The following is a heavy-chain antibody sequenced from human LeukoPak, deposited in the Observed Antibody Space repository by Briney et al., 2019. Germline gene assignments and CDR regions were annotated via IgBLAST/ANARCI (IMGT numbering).Heavy chain of an antibody. V-gene: IGHV4-30-2*01. CDR2: IYHSGST. CDR1: GGSISSGGYS. CDR3: ARVPGYYGSGSYYFDY. Sequence: PSQTLSLTCAVSGGSISSGGYSWSWIRQPPGKGLEWIGYIYHSGSTYYNPSLKSRVTISVDRSKNQFSLKLSSVTAADTAVYYCARVPGYYGSGSYYFDYWGQGTLVTVSS. D-gene: IGHD3-10*01. J-gene: IGHJ4*02.